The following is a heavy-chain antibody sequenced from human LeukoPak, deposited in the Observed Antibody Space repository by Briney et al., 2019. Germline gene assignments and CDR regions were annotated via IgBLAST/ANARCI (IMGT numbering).Heavy chain of an antibody. Sequence: GGSLRLSCAASGFTFSSYAMSWVRQAPGEGLEGVSAIGGSGGSTYYADSVKGRFTISRDNSKNTLYLQMNSLRAEDTSVYYCAKGSYGDNGGYWGQGTLVTVSS. CDR3: AKGSYGDNGGY. CDR2: IGGSGGST. V-gene: IGHV3-23*01. D-gene: IGHD4-17*01. J-gene: IGHJ4*02. CDR1: GFTFSSYA.